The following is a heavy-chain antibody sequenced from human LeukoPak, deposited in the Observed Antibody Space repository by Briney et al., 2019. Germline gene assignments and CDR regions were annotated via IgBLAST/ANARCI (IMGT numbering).Heavy chain of an antibody. CDR1: GGSISSSSYY. V-gene: IGHV4-61*05. J-gene: IGHJ4*02. D-gene: IGHD5-18*01. CDR2: IYNSGST. CDR3: ARGRYNYALEDYFDY. Sequence: PSETLSLTCTVSGGSISSSSYYWGWIRQPPGKGLEWIGYIYNSGSTNYNPSLKSRVTISVDTSKNQFSLKLSSATAADTAVYYCARGRYNYALEDYFDYWGQGTLVTVSS.